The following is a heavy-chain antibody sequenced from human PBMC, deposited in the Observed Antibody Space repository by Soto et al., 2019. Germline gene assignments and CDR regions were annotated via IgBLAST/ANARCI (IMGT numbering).Heavy chain of an antibody. D-gene: IGHD3-22*01. CDR3: ARDCYDSSGYSNWFDP. CDR1: GFTFNSYA. CDR2: TSGGAETT. Sequence: GGSLRLSCAASGFTFNSYAMSWVRQAPGKGLEWVSATSGGAETTYYADSVKGRFTTSRDNSKNTLYLQMNSLRAEDTAVYYCARDCYDSSGYSNWFDPWGQGTLVTVSS. J-gene: IGHJ5*02. V-gene: IGHV3-23*01.